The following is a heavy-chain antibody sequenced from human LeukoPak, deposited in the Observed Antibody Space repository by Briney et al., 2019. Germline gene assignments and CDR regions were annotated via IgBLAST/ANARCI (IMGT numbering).Heavy chain of an antibody. J-gene: IGHJ4*02. V-gene: IGHV3-13*01. D-gene: IGHD3-22*01. CDR1: GFTFSSYD. Sequence: GGSLRLSCAASGFTFSSYDMHWVRQATGKGLEWVSAIGTAGDTYYPGSVKGRFTISRENAKNSLYLQMNSLRAGDTAVYYCARDLYRIVVVPHYFDYWGQGTLVTVS. CDR2: IGTAGDT. CDR3: ARDLYRIVVVPHYFDY.